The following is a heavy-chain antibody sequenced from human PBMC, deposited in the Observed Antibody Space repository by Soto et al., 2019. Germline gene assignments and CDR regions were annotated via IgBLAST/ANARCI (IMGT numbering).Heavy chain of an antibody. CDR2: MNPNSGYT. J-gene: IGHJ5*02. CDR1: EYTFTSYD. D-gene: IGHD3-16*01. V-gene: IGHV1-8*01. Sequence: QAQLVQSGAEVKKPGASVKVSCKASEYTFTSYDINWVRQATGQGLEWMGWMNPNSGYTDYAQKYHGRVTMHRKTPISTAYMELSSLKSEHTAVYYFARGGHGAFDPWGQGILCTVSS. CDR3: ARGGHGAFDP.